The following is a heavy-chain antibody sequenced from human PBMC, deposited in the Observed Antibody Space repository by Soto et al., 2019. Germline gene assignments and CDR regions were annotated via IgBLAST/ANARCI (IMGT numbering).Heavy chain of an antibody. J-gene: IGHJ4*01. CDR3: TKEVAVAGDFDY. CDR2: ISSGGGNK. V-gene: IGHV3-30-3*01. CDR1: GVTFSSSA. Sequence: PGGSLRLSCAAAGVTFSSSAMHWVRQAPGKGLEWVALISSGGGNKNYADSVKGRFTISRDNSKNTLYLQMNGLRAEDTAVYYCTKEVAVAGDFDYWGHGTLVTVSS. D-gene: IGHD6-19*01.